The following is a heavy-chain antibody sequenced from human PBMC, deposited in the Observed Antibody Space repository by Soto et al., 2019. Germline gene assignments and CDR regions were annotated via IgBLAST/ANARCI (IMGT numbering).Heavy chain of an antibody. CDR3: ASSYGTSWYGDY. V-gene: IGHV1-69*06. CDR2: IIPMSGTA. Sequence: QVQLVQSGAEVKKPGSSVKVSCKASGGSFNNYAVTWVRQVPGQGLEWMGGIIPMSGTANYAQKFQGRVTITADKSTSTAYMELSSLRYDDTAVYYCASSYGTSWYGDYWGQGTLVTVSS. CDR1: GGSFNNYA. D-gene: IGHD6-13*01. J-gene: IGHJ4*02.